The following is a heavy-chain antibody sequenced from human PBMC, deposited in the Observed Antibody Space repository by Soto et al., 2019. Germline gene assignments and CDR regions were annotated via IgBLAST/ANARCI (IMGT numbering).Heavy chain of an antibody. CDR3: AGLRGYAGSPIDY. Sequence: SSETLSLTCTVSGGSIISGYWSWIRQPPGKGLERIGYISHSGNTNYNPSVKSRVTLSVDTPKNQFSLRLSSVTTADTAVYYCAGLRGYAGSPIDYWGQGTLVTVYS. D-gene: IGHD2-15*01. V-gene: IGHV4-59*01. CDR2: ISHSGNT. J-gene: IGHJ4*02. CDR1: GGSIISGY.